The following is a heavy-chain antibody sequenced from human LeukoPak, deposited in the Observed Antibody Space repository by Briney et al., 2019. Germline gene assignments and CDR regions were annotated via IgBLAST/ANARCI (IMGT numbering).Heavy chain of an antibody. CDR3: ARSTMTASYYYMDV. J-gene: IGHJ6*03. CDR1: GFTFSTYS. D-gene: IGHD2-21*02. CDR2: ISSSSSYI. Sequence: PGGSLRLSCAASGFTFSTYSMNWVRQAPGKGLEWVSSISSSSSYIYYADSVKGRFTISRDNAKNSLYLQMNSLRADDTAVYYCARSTMTASYYYMDVWGKGTTVTVSS. V-gene: IGHV3-21*01.